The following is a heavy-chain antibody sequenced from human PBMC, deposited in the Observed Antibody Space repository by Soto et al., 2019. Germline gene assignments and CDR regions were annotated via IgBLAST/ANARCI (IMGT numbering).Heavy chain of an antibody. CDR1: GYTFTIYG. CDR2: ISAYNGNT. Sequence: GASVKVSCKASGYTFTIYGISWVRQAPGQGLEWMGWISAYNGNTNYAQKLQGRVTMTTDTSTSTAYMELRSLRSDDTAVYYCARVSYGESTEYYYYYYMDVWGKGTTVTVSS. V-gene: IGHV1-18*01. D-gene: IGHD4-17*01. J-gene: IGHJ6*03. CDR3: ARVSYGESTEYYYYYYMDV.